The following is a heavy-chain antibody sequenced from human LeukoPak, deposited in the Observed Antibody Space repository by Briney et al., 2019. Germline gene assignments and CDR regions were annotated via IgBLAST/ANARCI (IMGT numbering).Heavy chain of an antibody. CDR2: NSSRGSNI. Sequence: GGPLRPSCAASGFFIGNYTEYWLRLARGEGLEWGSTNSSRGSNIYYTRSEKGRSIISNDNTKNSLHLQLSSLRADDGAVYYCARASTMEDHDPDTFNVWGQGTMVPVSP. CDR3: ARASTMEDHDPDTFNV. V-gene: IGHV3-21*01. D-gene: IGHD1-1*01. J-gene: IGHJ3*01. CDR1: GFFIGNYT.